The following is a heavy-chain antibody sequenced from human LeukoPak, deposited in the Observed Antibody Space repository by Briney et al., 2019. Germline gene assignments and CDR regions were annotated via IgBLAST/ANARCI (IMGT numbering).Heavy chain of an antibody. Sequence: GGSLRLSCAASGFIFNNYGLIWVRQAPGKGLEWVSAISNAGGGTQYADFVKGRFTISRDNSKNTLFLQMSSLRAEDTALYYCAKGSSGYFADLWGQGTLVTVSS. D-gene: IGHD3-22*01. CDR3: AKGSSGYFADL. CDR2: ISNAGGGT. CDR1: GFIFNNYG. J-gene: IGHJ5*02. V-gene: IGHV3-23*01.